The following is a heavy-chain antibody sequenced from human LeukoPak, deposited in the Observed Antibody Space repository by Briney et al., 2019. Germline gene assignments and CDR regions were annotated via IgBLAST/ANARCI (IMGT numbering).Heavy chain of an antibody. V-gene: IGHV4-34*01. CDR1: GGSFSGYY. CDR3: ARGRRYQLPLGFDP. CDR2: INHSGST. Sequence: PSETLSLTCAVYGGSFSGYYWSWTRQPPGKGLEWIGEINHSGSTNYNPSLKSRVTISVDTSKNQFSLKLSSVTAADTAVYYCARGRRYQLPLGFDPWGQGTLVTVSS. J-gene: IGHJ5*02. D-gene: IGHD2-2*01.